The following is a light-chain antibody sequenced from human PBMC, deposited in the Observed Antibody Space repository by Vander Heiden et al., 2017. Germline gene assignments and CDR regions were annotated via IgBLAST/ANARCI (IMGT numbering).Light chain of an antibody. V-gene: IGKV4-1*01. CDR1: QSVLSTSNNNHY. CDR3: QQYYSAPLT. CDR2: GAS. J-gene: IGKJ1*01. Sequence: DIVMTQSPDSLAVPLGERATINCKSSQSVLSTSNNNHYLAWFQQRPGQPPKVLIYGASSLQSGVPARFSGSGSGTDFTLTISSLQAEDVAVYYCQQYYSAPLTFGQGTKVEIK.